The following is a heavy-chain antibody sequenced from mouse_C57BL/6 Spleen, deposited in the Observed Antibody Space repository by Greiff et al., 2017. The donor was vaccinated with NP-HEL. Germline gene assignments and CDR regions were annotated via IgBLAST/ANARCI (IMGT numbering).Heavy chain of an antibody. J-gene: IGHJ3*01. D-gene: IGHD1-1*01. Sequence: VQLQQSGAELMKPGASVKLSCKATGYTFTGYWIEWVKQRPGHGLEWIGEILPGSGSTNYNEKFKGKATFTADTSSNTAYMQLSSLTTEDSAIYYCASRELYYYGSSSFAYWGQGTLVTVSA. CDR2: ILPGSGST. CDR3: ASRELYYYGSSSFAY. CDR1: GYTFTGYW. V-gene: IGHV1-9*01.